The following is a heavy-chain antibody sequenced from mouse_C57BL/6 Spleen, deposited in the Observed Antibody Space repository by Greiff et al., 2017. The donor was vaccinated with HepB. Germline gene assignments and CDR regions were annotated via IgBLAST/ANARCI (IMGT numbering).Heavy chain of an antibody. J-gene: IGHJ4*01. CDR2: INPGSGGT. CDR3: ARSGAYYSNYDYAMDY. V-gene: IGHV1-54*01. D-gene: IGHD2-5*01. CDR1: GYAFTNYL. Sequence: VQLQQSGAELVRPGTSVKVSCKASGYAFTNYLIEWVKQRPGQGLEWIGVINPGSGGTHYNEKFKGKATLTADKSSSTAYMQLSSLTSEDSAVYFCARSGAYYSNYDYAMDYWGQGTSVTVSS.